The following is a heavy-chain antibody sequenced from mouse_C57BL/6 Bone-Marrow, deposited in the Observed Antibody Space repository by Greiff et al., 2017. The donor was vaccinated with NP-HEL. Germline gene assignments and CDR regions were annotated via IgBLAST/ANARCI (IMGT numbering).Heavy chain of an antibody. V-gene: IGHV3-6*01. CDR3: ARGKTIYYNYDVSMDY. D-gene: IGHD2-4*01. Sequence: EVKLQESGPGLVKPSQSLSLTCSVTGYSITSGYYWNWIRQSPGNQLEWMGYISYDGSNNYNPYLKNQITITRDTSQYQFFLKLKSVTTEDTATYYCARGKTIYYNYDVSMDYWGQGTSVTVSS. CDR1: GYSITSGYY. J-gene: IGHJ4*01. CDR2: ISYDGSN.